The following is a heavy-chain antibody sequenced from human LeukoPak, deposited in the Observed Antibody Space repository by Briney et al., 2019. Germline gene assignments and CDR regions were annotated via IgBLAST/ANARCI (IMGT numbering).Heavy chain of an antibody. Sequence: SETLSLTCTVSGGSISSYYWSWIRQPPGKGLEWIGYIYYSGSTNYNPSLKSRVTISVDTSKNQFSLKLSSVTAADTAVYYCARGSGRVLRYFDWLLFFDPWGQGTLVTASS. D-gene: IGHD3-9*01. CDR1: GGSISSYY. CDR2: IYYSGST. V-gene: IGHV4-59*01. J-gene: IGHJ5*02. CDR3: ARGSGRVLRYFDWLLFFDP.